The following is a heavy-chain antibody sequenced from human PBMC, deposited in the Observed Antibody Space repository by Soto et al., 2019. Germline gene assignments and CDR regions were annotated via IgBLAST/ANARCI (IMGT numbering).Heavy chain of an antibody. J-gene: IGHJ3*01. CDR3: ARASRDGLNAFEF. V-gene: IGHV4-31*03. CDR2: IYYSGST. Sequence: SETLSLTCTVSGGSISSGGYYWSWIRQHPGKGLEWIGSIYYSGSTYYNPSLKSRVTISEDTSKNQFSLKLSSVTAADTAVYYCARASRDGLNAFEFWGQGTMVIVSS. CDR1: GGSISSGGYY. D-gene: IGHD2-2*01.